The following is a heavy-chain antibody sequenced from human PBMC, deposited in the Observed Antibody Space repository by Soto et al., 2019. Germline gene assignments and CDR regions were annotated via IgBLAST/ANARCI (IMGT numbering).Heavy chain of an antibody. CDR2: IIPILGIA. D-gene: IGHD1-20*01. Sequence: QVQLVQSGAEVKKPGSSVKVSCKASGGTFSSYTISGVRQAPGQGLEWMGRIIPILGIANYAQKFQGRVTITEDKSPSTAYMELSNLRSEDTAVYYWSAQSTQADITGTTSHKDVWGKGTTVTVSS. J-gene: IGHJ6*03. V-gene: IGHV1-69*02. CDR1: GGTFSSYT. CDR3: SAQSTQADITGTTSHKDV.